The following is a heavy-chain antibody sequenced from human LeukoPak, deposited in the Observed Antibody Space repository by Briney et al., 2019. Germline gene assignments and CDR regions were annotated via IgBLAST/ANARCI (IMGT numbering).Heavy chain of an antibody. CDR3: ARHLGLGGFGY. CDR2: IYTSGST. Sequence: SETLSLTCSVSGGSISSYYWSWIRQPPGKGLEWIGYIYTSGSTNYNPSLKSRVTISVDTSKNQFSLKLSSVTAADTAVYYCARHLGLGGFGYRGQGTLVTVSS. V-gene: IGHV4-4*09. J-gene: IGHJ4*02. CDR1: GGSISSYY. D-gene: IGHD3-16*01.